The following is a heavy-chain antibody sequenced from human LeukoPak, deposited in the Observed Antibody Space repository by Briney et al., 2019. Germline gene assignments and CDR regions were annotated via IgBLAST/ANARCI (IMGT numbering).Heavy chain of an antibody. CDR2: IYYSGST. V-gene: IGHV4-39*02. Sequence: PSETLSLTCTVSGGSISSSSYYWGWIRQPPGKGLEWIGGIYYSGSTYYNPSLKSRVTISVDTSKNQFSLKLSSVTAAGTAVYYCARESPNSGSYPFDYWGQGTLVTVSS. J-gene: IGHJ4*02. CDR1: GGSISSSSYY. CDR3: ARESPNSGSYPFDY. D-gene: IGHD1-26*01.